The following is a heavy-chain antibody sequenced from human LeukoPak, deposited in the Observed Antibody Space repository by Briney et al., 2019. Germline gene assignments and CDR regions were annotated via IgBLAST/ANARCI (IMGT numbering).Heavy chain of an antibody. CDR1: GFTFSAYW. CDR2: IKQEGSEK. J-gene: IGHJ4*02. D-gene: IGHD6-6*01. CDR3: ARARYSSSPLALRFFDY. V-gene: IGHV3-7*01. Sequence: GGSLRLSCAASGFTFSAYWMSWVRQAPGKGLEWVANIKQEGSEKYYVDSVKGRFTISRDNAKNSLYLQMNSLRAEDTAVYYCARARYSSSPLALRFFDYWGQGTPVTVSS.